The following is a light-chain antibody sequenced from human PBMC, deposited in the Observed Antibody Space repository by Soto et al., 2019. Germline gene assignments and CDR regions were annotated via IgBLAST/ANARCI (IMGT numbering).Light chain of an antibody. Sequence: QSVLTQPPSVSGAPGQRVAISCTGSSYNIGAEYDVHWYQQLPRTAPKRLIYGDNNRPSGVPDRFSGSNSGTSASLAITGLQPEDEAAYYCQSYDSCVTIYVFGTGTKVTVL. V-gene: IGLV1-40*01. CDR2: GDN. CDR3: QSYDSCVTIYV. CDR1: SYNIGAEYD. J-gene: IGLJ1*01.